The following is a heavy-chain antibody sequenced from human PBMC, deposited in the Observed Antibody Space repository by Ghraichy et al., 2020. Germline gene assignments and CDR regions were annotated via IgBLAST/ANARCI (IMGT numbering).Heavy chain of an antibody. V-gene: IGHV1-69*13. J-gene: IGHJ6*02. D-gene: IGHD6-6*01. CDR2: IIPIFGTA. Sequence: SVKVSCKASGGTFSSYAISWVRQAPGQGLEWMGGIIPIFGTANYAQKFQGRVTITADESTSTAYMELSSLRSEDTAMYYCARDGRSSGVGDYYGMDVWGQGTTVTVSS. CDR1: GGTFSSYA. CDR3: ARDGRSSGVGDYYGMDV.